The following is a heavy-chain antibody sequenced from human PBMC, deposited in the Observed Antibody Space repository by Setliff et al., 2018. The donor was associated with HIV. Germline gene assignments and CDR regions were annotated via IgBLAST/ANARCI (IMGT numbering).Heavy chain of an antibody. Sequence: ASVKVSCKTSGYSFTNFPIAWVRQAPGQGLEWMGKIIPIFGRTSYARSLQGRVSITADKSTTTACMELTGLKSEDSAIYFCAREGAYIYGHGNDAFDFWGQGTTVTVSS. CDR2: IIPIFGRT. V-gene: IGHV1-69*04. CDR3: AREGAYIYGHGNDAFDF. J-gene: IGHJ3*01. D-gene: IGHD5-18*01. CDR1: GYSFTNFP.